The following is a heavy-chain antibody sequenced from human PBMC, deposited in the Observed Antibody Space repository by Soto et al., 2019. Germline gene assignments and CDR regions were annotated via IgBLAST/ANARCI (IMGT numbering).Heavy chain of an antibody. V-gene: IGHV4-34*01. CDR2: INHSGST. CDR3: ASLLWFGESKGNY. J-gene: IGHJ4*02. CDR1: GVSFSGYY. Sequence: SETLSLTCAVYGVSFSGYYWSWIRQPPGKGLEWIGEINHSGSTNYNPSLKSRVTISVDTSKNQFSLKLSSVTAADTAVYYCASLLWFGESKGNYWGQGTLVTVS. D-gene: IGHD3-10*01.